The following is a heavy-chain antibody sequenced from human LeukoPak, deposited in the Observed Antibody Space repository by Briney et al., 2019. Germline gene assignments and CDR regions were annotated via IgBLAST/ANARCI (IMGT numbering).Heavy chain of an antibody. V-gene: IGHV3-23*01. CDR2: MSGSDGKT. CDR1: GFTLSNSV. Sequence: PGGSLRLSCAASGFTLSNSVMSWVRQAPGKGLEWVSSMSGSDGKTYYADSVKGRFSISRDNSENTLYLQMTSLRVEGMAVYHCARVPSRGGYYYDYWGQGTQVTVSS. D-gene: IGHD3-22*01. J-gene: IGHJ4*02. CDR3: ARVPSRGGYYYDY.